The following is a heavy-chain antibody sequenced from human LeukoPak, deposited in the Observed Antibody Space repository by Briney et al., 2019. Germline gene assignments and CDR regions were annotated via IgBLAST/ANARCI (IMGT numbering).Heavy chain of an antibody. J-gene: IGHJ4*02. CDR2: IYYSGST. D-gene: IGHD6-19*01. V-gene: IGHV4-39*01. CDR1: GDFISSSSYY. CDR3: AYSSGWRIVY. Sequence: KASETLSLTCTVSGDFISSSSYYWGWIRQPPGKGLEWIGSIYYSGSTYYNPSLKSRVTISVDTSKNQFSLKLTSVTAADTALYYCAYSSGWRIVYWGQGTLVTVSS.